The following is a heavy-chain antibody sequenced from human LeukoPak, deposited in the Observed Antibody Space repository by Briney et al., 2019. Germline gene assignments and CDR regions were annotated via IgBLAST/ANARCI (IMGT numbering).Heavy chain of an antibody. J-gene: IGHJ4*02. CDR3: ARDDSSRDGSGGYHF. V-gene: IGHV4-4*07. D-gene: IGHD3-22*01. Sequence: PSETLSLTCAVSSASVTSHHWAWIRQPAGKRLEWVGRVHFSGSTNYNPSLRGRVAISLDKSKNELSLTLNSVSAADTAVYYCARDDSSRDGSGGYHFWGRGVLVTVSS. CDR2: VHFSGST. CDR1: SASVTSHH.